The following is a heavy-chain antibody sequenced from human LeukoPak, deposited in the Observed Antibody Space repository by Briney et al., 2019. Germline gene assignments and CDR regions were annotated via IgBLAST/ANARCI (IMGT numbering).Heavy chain of an antibody. CDR2: INPNSGGT. J-gene: IGHJ4*02. D-gene: IGHD2-15*01. V-gene: IGHV1-2*02. Sequence: ASVKVSCKASGYTFTGYYMHWVRQAPGQGLEWMGWINPNSGGTNYAQKFQGRVTMTRDTSISTAYMELSRLRSDDTAVYYCARDRPRYCSGGSCYSIDYWGQGTLVTVSS. CDR1: GYTFTGYY. CDR3: ARDRPRYCSGGSCYSIDY.